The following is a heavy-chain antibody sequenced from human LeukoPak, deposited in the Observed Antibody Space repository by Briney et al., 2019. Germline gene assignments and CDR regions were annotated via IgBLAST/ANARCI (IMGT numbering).Heavy chain of an antibody. Sequence: GGSLRLSCAASGFTFSNYWMSWVRQAPGKGLEWVSTISGVGDATYYADSVKGRFTISRDNSKNTLDLQMNSLRAEDTAVYYCARDSLMLRGPLVIYYFDFWGQGTLVTVSS. J-gene: IGHJ4*02. CDR1: GFTFSNYW. D-gene: IGHD3-10*01. CDR3: ARDSLMLRGPLVIYYFDF. CDR2: ISGVGDAT. V-gene: IGHV3-23*01.